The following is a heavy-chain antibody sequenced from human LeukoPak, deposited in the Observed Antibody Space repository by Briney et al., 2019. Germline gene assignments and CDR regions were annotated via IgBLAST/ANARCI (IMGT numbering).Heavy chain of an antibody. CDR3: AREVSEGFDF. Sequence: GGSLRLSCTASGFTFSGYSMNWIRQAPGKGLEWVSSFGTRSTSVYHAGSVKGRFAISRDNAKSSLYLQMNSLRAEDTALYYCAREVSEGFDFWGQGTLVTVSS. V-gene: IGHV3-21*01. CDR1: GFTFSGYS. CDR2: FGTRSTSV. J-gene: IGHJ4*02. D-gene: IGHD3-22*01.